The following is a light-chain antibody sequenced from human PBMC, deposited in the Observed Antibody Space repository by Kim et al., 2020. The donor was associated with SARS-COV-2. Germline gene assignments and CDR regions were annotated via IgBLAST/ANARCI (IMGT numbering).Light chain of an antibody. V-gene: IGLV2-14*03. J-gene: IGLJ7*01. CDR2: GVS. CDR3: SAYGSSFTVL. Sequence: GQSMTLSCTGTSSDVGAYNFVSWYQQRPGRTPKLLIYGVSNRPAGISDRFSGSKSANTASLTISGLQAEDEADYYCSAYGSSFTVLFGRGTQLTVL. CDR1: SSDVGAYNF.